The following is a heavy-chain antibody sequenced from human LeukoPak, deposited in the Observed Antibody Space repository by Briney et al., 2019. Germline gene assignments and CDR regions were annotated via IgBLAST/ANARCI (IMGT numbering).Heavy chain of an antibody. CDR2: ISAYNGDT. V-gene: IGHV1-18*04. CDR3: ARRNYFQTKYKFDY. D-gene: IGHD2/OR15-2a*01. J-gene: IGHJ4*02. Sequence: ASVKVSCKAFGYSFNTYIVTWVRQAPGQGLEWMGWISAYNGDTDYAHNFQGRVTLTTDTSTNTAYMELTNLRSDDTAVYYCARRNYFQTKYKFDYWGQGTLVIVSS. CDR1: GYSFNTYI.